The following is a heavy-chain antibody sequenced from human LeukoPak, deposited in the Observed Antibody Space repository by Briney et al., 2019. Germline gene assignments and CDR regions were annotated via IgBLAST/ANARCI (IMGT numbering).Heavy chain of an antibody. D-gene: IGHD3-10*01. CDR3: AKVLLLWFGESLAY. CDR2: ISGSGGST. CDR1: GLTFSSYA. Sequence: PGGSLRLSCAASGLTFSSYAMSWVRQAPGKGLEWVSAISGSGGSTYYADSVKGRFTISRDNSKNTLYLQMNSLRAEDTAVYYCAKVLLLWFGESLAYWGQGTLVTVSS. J-gene: IGHJ4*02. V-gene: IGHV3-23*01.